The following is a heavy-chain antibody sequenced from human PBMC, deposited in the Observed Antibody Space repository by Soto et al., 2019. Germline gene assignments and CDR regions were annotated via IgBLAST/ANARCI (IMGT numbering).Heavy chain of an antibody. CDR1: GGTFSSYA. J-gene: IGHJ6*02. Sequence: SVKVSCKASGGTFSSYAISWLRQSPGQGLEWMGGIIPIFGTANYAQKFQGRVTITAGESTSTAYMELSSLRSEDTAVYYCARGIYSGYDYYYYGMDVWGQGTTVTVSS. D-gene: IGHD5-12*01. V-gene: IGHV1-69*13. CDR2: IIPIFGTA. CDR3: ARGIYSGYDYYYYGMDV.